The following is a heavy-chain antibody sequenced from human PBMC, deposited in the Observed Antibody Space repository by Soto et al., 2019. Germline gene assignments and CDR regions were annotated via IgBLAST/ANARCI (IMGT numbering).Heavy chain of an antibody. D-gene: IGHD2-21*01. J-gene: IGHJ4*02. V-gene: IGHV1-18*04. CDR3: ARYSYPLAYFFDY. Sequence: QVQLVQSGGEVKKPGASVKVSCKASGYTFINHGISWVRQAPGQGLEWMGWISGHNGKTNYAQKLQGRVTMTTDTSTSTAFMELRSLRSDDTAVYYCARYSYPLAYFFDYWGQGTLVSVSS. CDR1: GYTFINHG. CDR2: ISGHNGKT.